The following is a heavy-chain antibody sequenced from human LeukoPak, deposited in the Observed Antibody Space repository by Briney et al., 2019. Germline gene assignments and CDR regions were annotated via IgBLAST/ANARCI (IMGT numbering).Heavy chain of an antibody. Sequence: GGSLTLSCAVAGLTFSSLAMTWVSQPQGGGREWVSSISGSGRTTYYADSVKGGFTSSRDNSKNTLYLQMNSLRAEDTAIYYCAKQAPDMGAVAGAFDYWGQGILVTVSS. J-gene: IGHJ4*02. CDR3: AKQAPDMGAVAGAFDY. D-gene: IGHD6-19*01. CDR1: GLTFSSLA. CDR2: ISGSGRTT. V-gene: IGHV3-23*01.